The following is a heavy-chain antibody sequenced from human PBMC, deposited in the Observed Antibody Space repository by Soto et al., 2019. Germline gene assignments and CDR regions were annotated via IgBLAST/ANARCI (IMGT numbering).Heavy chain of an antibody. CDR2: ISSSSSYI. Sequence: EVQLVESGGGLVKPGGSLRLSCAASGFTFSSYSMNWVRQAPGKGLEWVSSISSSSSYIYYADSVKGRFTISRDNAKNSLYLQMNSLRAEDTAVYYCARDPYDYYDSSGYVYWGQGTLVTVSS. J-gene: IGHJ4*02. D-gene: IGHD3-22*01. V-gene: IGHV3-21*01. CDR1: GFTFSSYS. CDR3: ARDPYDYYDSSGYVY.